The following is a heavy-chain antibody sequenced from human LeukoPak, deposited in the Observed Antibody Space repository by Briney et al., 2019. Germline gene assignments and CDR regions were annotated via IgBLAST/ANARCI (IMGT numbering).Heavy chain of an antibody. V-gene: IGHV3-21*01. Sequence: GGSVRLSCAASGFTFSSYSMNWVRQAPGKGLEWVSSISGISSYIYYAGSVKGRFTISRDNAKNSLYLQMNSLRAEDTAVYYCARGYGSGSYYGDYWGQGTLVTVSS. CDR3: ARGYGSGSYYGDY. J-gene: IGHJ4*02. CDR1: GFTFSSYS. CDR2: ISGISSYI. D-gene: IGHD3-10*01.